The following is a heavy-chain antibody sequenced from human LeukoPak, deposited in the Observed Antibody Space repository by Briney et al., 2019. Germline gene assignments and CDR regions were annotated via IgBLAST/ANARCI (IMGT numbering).Heavy chain of an antibody. CDR1: GYTFNSYD. CDR3: ARGRSPSGVATSYYMDV. J-gene: IGHJ6*03. CDR2: MNPNSGNT. D-gene: IGHD2-8*01. Sequence: GASVKVSCKASGYTFNSYDINWVRQATGQGLEWMRWMNPNSGNTGYPQKFQGRVTITRNTSISTAYMELSSLRSEDTAVYYCARGRSPSGVATSYYMDVWGKGTTVTVSS. V-gene: IGHV1-8*03.